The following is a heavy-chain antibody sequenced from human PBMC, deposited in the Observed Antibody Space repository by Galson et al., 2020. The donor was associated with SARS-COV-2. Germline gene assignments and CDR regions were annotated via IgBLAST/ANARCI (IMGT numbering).Heavy chain of an antibody. Sequence: GESLKISCAASGFTFANYAMSWVRQAPGKGLEWVSSISGSGGSTYYADSVKGRFTISRDNSKNTLYLQINSLRAEDTAEYYCAKDPRSSSGTDWFDSWGQRTLVTVSS. CDR3: AKDPRSSSGTDWFDS. D-gene: IGHD6-13*01. CDR2: ISGSGGST. V-gene: IGHV3-23*01. CDR1: GFTFANYA. J-gene: IGHJ5*01.